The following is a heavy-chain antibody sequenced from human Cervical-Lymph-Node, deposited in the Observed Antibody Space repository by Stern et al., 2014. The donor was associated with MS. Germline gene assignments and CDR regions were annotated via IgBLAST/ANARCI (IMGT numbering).Heavy chain of an antibody. CDR2: IVVGSGNT. D-gene: IGHD3-22*01. Sequence: QLVESGPEAKKPGTSVKVSCKASGFTFTSSAVQWVRQARGQSLEWIGWIVVGSGNTNYAQKFQERVTITRDMSTSTAYMELSSLRSEDTAVYYCAAEPMYYSDSVGAFDIWGQGTMVTVSS. CDR1: GFTFTSSA. V-gene: IGHV1-58*01. J-gene: IGHJ3*02. CDR3: AAEPMYYSDSVGAFDI.